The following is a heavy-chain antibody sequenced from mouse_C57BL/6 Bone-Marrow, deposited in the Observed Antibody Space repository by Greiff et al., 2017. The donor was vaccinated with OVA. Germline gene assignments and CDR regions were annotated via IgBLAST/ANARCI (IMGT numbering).Heavy chain of an antibody. V-gene: IGHV1-64*01. J-gene: IGHJ3*01. CDR1: GYTFTSYW. Sequence: VQLQQPGAELVKPGASVKLSCKASGYTFTSYWMHWVKQRPGQGLEWIGMIHPNSGSTNYNEKFKSKATLTVDKSSSTAYMQLSSLTSEESAVYYCAMGAYYDNYGPRWFAYWGQGTLVTVSA. CDR3: AMGAYYDNYGPRWFAY. CDR2: IHPNSGST. D-gene: IGHD2-10*01.